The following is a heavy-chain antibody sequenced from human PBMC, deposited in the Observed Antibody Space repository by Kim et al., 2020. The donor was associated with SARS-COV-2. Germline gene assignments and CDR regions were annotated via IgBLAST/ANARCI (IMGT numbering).Heavy chain of an antibody. CDR3: ASHSKPLYYFNY. V-gene: IGHV1-46*01. CDR2: INPSGGST. J-gene: IGHJ4*02. Sequence: ASVKVSCKASGYTFTSYYMHWVRQAPGQGLEWMGIINPSGGSTSYAQKFQGRVTMTRDTSTSTVYMELSSLRSEDTAVYYCASHSKPLYYFNYWGQGTLVTVSS. CDR1: GYTFTSYY.